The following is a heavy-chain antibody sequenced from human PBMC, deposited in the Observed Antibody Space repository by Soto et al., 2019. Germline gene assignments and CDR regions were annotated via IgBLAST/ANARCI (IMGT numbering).Heavy chain of an antibody. D-gene: IGHD1-26*01. V-gene: IGHV2-5*06. CDR2: IYWDDTK. CDR1: GSSLPPDRVG. J-gene: IGHJ4*02. Sequence: QITLKDSVPTRGKPTKPLTLPSTFSGSSLPPDRVGVGWTVQPPGKALEWLAVIYWDDTKTYRPTLKSRLTITKDTSKNQVALTMTDMDPVDTATYYCAHAYGGRSLYWGQGTLVTVSS. CDR3: AHAYGGRSLY.